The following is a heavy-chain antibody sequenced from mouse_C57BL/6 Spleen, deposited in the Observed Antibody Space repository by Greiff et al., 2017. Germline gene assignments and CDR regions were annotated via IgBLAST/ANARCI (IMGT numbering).Heavy chain of an antibody. V-gene: IGHV5-17*01. D-gene: IGHD1-1*01. Sequence: EVHLVESGGGLVKPGGSLKLSCAASGFTFSDYGMHWVRQAPEKGLEWVAYISSGSSTIYYADTVKGRFTISRDNAKNTLFLQMTSLRSEDTAMYYCAKDYGSSYFLFDYWGQGTTLTVSS. J-gene: IGHJ2*01. CDR3: AKDYGSSYFLFDY. CDR1: GFTFSDYG. CDR2: ISSGSSTI.